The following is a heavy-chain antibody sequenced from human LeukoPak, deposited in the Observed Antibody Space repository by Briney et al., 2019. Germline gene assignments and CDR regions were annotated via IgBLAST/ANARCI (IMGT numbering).Heavy chain of an antibody. J-gene: IGHJ4*02. V-gene: IGHV4-31*03. CDR2: IYYSGST. CDR1: GGSFSSGGYY. CDR3: ARAPLLDY. Sequence: SETLSLTCTVSGGSFSSGGYYWSWIRRHPGKGLEWIGCIYYSGSTYYNPSLKSRVTISVDTSKNQFSLKLSSVTAADTAVYYCARAPLLDYWGQGTLVTVSS.